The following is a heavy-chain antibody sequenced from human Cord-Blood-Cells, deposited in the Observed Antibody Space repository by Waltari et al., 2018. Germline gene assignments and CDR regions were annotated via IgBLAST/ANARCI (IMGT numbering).Heavy chain of an antibody. Sequence: QVQLVQSGAEVKKPGASVKVSCKASGYTFTGYYMHWVRQAPGQGLEWMGWINPNSGGTNYAQKFQGWVTMTRDTSISTAYMELSRLRSDDTAVYYCARGQEHYYGSGSYFDYWGQGTLVTVSS. V-gene: IGHV1-2*04. D-gene: IGHD3-10*01. J-gene: IGHJ4*02. CDR1: GYTFTGYY. CDR3: ARGQEHYYGSGSYFDY. CDR2: INPNSGGT.